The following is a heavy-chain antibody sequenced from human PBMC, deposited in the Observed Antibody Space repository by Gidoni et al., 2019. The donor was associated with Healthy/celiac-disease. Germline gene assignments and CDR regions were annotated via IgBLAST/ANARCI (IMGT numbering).Heavy chain of an antibody. V-gene: IGHV3-9*01. CDR3: AKAGLATIGYFDY. Sequence: EVQLVESGGGLVQPGRYLRLSCAASGFTCDDYAMHWVRQAPGKGLEWVSGISWNSGSIGYADSVKGRFTISRDNAKNSLYLQMNSLRAEDTALYYCAKAGLATIGYFDYWGQGTLVTVSS. D-gene: IGHD5-12*01. CDR1: GFTCDDYA. CDR2: ISWNSGSI. J-gene: IGHJ4*02.